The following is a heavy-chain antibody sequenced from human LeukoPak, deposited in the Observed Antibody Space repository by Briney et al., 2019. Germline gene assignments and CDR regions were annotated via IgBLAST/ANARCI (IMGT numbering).Heavy chain of an antibody. CDR1: GFTFSDYY. CDR2: ISSSGSTI. J-gene: IGHJ4*02. CDR3: ARDQGSGSYLPHFDY. V-gene: IGHV3-11*04. D-gene: IGHD1-26*01. Sequence: SGGSLRLSCAASGFTFSDYYISWIRQAPGKGLEWVSYISSSGSTIYYADSVKGRFTISRDNAKNSLYLQMNSLRAEDTAMYYCARDQGSGSYLPHFDYWGQGTLVTVSS.